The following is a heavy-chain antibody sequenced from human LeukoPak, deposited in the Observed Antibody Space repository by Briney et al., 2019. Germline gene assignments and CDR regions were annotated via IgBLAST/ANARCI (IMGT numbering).Heavy chain of an antibody. D-gene: IGHD3-22*01. V-gene: IGHV3-15*01. CDR3: TTDLDYYDSSGYYYDRLVDY. J-gene: IGHJ4*02. CDR2: IKSKTDGGTT. Sequence: PGGSLRLSCAASGFTFSNAWMSWVRQAPGKGLEWVGRIKSKTDGGTTDYAAPVKGRFTISRDDSKNTLYLQMNSLKTEDTAVYYCTTDLDYYDSSGYYYDRLVDYWGQGTLVTVSS. CDR1: GFTFSNAW.